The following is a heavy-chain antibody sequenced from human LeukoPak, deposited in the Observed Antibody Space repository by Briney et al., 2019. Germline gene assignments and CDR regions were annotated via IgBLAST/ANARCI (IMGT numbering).Heavy chain of an antibody. CDR3: ARGVGTYGDYDRTWY. D-gene: IGHD4-17*01. J-gene: IGHJ4*02. Sequence: ASVKVSCKASGYAFTGYYMHWVRQAPGQGLEWMGWINPNSGGANYAQKFQGRVTMTRDTSISTAYMELSRLRSDDTAVYYCARGVGTYGDYDRTWYWGQGTLVTVSP. CDR1: GYAFTGYY. CDR2: INPNSGGA. V-gene: IGHV1-2*02.